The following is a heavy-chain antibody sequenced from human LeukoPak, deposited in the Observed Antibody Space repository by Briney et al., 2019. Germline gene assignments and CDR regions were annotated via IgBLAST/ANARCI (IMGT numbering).Heavy chain of an antibody. CDR3: AKGLWFGEFAY. J-gene: IGHJ4*02. V-gene: IGHV3-23*01. CDR2: IRDSATNT. CDR1: GFPYGSTS. D-gene: IGHD3-10*01. Sequence: GGCVRLSCTASGFPYGSTSMHWVRQAPGKGLEWVSAIRDSATNTYYADSVKGRFTISRDNSKNTLYLQMNSLKAEDTAVYYCAKGLWFGEFAYWGQGTLVTVSS.